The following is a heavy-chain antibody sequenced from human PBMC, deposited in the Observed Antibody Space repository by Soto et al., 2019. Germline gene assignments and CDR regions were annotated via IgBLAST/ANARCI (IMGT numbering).Heavy chain of an antibody. CDR1: GVSISSYY. V-gene: IGHV4-59*01. J-gene: IGHJ4*02. Sequence: SETLSLTCTVSGVSISSYYWSWIRQPPGKGLEWIGYIYYSGSTNYNPSLKSRVTISVDTSKNQFSLKLSSVTAADTAVYYCARDPGAVAGLDYWGQGTLVTVSS. D-gene: IGHD6-19*01. CDR2: IYYSGST. CDR3: ARDPGAVAGLDY.